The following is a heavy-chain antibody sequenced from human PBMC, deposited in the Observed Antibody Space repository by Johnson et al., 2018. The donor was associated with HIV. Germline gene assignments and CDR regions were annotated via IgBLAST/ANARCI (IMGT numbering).Heavy chain of an antibody. J-gene: IGHJ3*02. V-gene: IGHV3-66*02. CDR1: GFTVSSNY. D-gene: IGHD2-15*01. Sequence: VYLVESGGGLVQPGGSLRLSCAASGFTVSSNYMSWVRQAPGKGLEWVSVIYSGGSTYYADSVKGRFTISRDNSKNTLYLQMNSLRAEDTAVYYCARDLLLPEGLRVAFDIWGQGTMVTVSS. CDR3: ARDLLLPEGLRVAFDI. CDR2: IYSGGST.